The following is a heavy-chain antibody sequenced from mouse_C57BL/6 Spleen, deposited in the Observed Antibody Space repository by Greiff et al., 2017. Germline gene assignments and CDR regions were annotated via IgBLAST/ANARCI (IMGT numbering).Heavy chain of an antibody. CDR2: IHPNSGST. V-gene: IGHV1-64*01. J-gene: IGHJ3*01. Sequence: VQLQQPGAELVQPGASVKLSCTASGSTFTSYWMHWVKQRPGQGLEWIGMIHPNSGSTNYNAKFKSKATLTVDKSSSTAYMQLSSLTSEDSAVYCCARNVAYWGQGTLVTVSA. CDR1: GSTFTSYW. CDR3: ARNVAY.